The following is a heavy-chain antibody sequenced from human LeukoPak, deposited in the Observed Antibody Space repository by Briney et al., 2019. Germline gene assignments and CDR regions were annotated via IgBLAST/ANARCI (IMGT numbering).Heavy chain of an antibody. CDR3: ARAVAGSSDY. J-gene: IGHJ4*02. CDR1: GFTFSIYW. Sequence: GGSLRLSCAASGFTFSIYWLTWVRQAPGKGLEWVANIKHDGSEKYYVDSVKGRFTISRDNAKNSLFLQMKSLRAEDTAVYYCARAVAGSSDYWGQGTLVTVSS. CDR2: IKHDGSEK. D-gene: IGHD6-19*01. V-gene: IGHV3-7*04.